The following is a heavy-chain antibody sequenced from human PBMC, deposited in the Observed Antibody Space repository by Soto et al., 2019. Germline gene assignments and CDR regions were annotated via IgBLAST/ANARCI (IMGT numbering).Heavy chain of an antibody. D-gene: IGHD3-3*02. V-gene: IGHV3-53*01. CDR2: FESGGSI. CDR3: ARAGVTPHFFDY. J-gene: IGHJ4*02. CDR1: GFSVRTNY. Sequence: GGSLRLSCAASGFSVRTNYMSWVRQAPGKGLDWVSVFESGGSIYYADSVKGRFIISRDYAKNTVDLQMNSLRVEDTAVYYCARAGVTPHFFDYWGQGTLVTFSS.